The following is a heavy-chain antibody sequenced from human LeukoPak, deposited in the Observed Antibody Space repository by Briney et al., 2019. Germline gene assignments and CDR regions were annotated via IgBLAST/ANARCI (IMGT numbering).Heavy chain of an antibody. V-gene: IGHV1-69*13. CDR3: ARERFFGWYYFDY. D-gene: IGHD3-3*01. CDR1: GGTFSSYA. CDR2: IIPIFGTA. J-gene: IGHJ4*02. Sequence: ASVKVSCKASGGTFSSYAISWVRQAPGQGLEWMGGIIPIFGTANYAQKFQGRVTITADESTSTAYMELSSMRSEDTAVYYCARERFFGWYYFDYWGQGTLVTVSS.